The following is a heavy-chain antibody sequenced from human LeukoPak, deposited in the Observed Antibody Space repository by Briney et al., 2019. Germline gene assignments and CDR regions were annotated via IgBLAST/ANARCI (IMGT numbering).Heavy chain of an antibody. J-gene: IGHJ5*02. CDR1: GGSISSYY. Sequence: PSETLSLTCTVSGGSISSYYWSWIRQPAGKGLEWIGHIYTSGSTNYNPSLKSRVTISVDTSKNQFSLKLSSVTAADTAVYYCARCPPPAAATVWFDPWGQGTLVTVSS. V-gene: IGHV4-4*07. CDR3: ARCPPPAAATVWFDP. CDR2: IYTSGST. D-gene: IGHD2-2*01.